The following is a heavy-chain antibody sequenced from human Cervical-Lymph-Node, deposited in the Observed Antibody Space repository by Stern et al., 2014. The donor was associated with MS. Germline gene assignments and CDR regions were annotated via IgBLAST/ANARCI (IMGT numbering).Heavy chain of an antibody. CDR1: VGTFSKFP. CDR3: ALSSETSDRWYSLGYDL. V-gene: IGHV1-69*01. J-gene: IGHJ5*02. D-gene: IGHD6-13*01. Sequence: QVQLVQSGAEVTKPGSSVKVSCKASVGTFSKFPSSWVRQGPGQGLEWMGGIFPVFGTPTYAQEFRGRVTIAADVSTSTVYMELSSLRSDDTAVYYCALSSETSDRWYSLGYDLWGQGTLVTVSS. CDR2: IFPVFGTP.